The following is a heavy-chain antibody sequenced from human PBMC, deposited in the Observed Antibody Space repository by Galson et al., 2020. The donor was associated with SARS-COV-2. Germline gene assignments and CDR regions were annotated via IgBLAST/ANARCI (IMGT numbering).Heavy chain of an antibody. J-gene: IGHJ6*02. CDR3: ARHTADCSNGICYADYYHGMDV. V-gene: IGHV5-51*01. CDR1: GYRFTSYW. Sequence: GESLKISCQASGYRFTSYWIGWVRQMPGKGLEWMGIVFPGDTETKYSPSFQGQVTISADKSNSTAYLQWSSLKASDTAMYYCARHTADCSNGICYADYYHGMDVWGQGAAVTVS. D-gene: IGHD2-8*01. CDR2: VFPGDTET.